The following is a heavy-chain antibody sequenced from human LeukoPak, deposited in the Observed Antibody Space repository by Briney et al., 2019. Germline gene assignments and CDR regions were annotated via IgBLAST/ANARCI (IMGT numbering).Heavy chain of an antibody. CDR3: AKDPSIQTYYYDSSGYSPFDY. D-gene: IGHD3-22*01. CDR2: ISGSGGST. CDR1: RFTFSSYA. V-gene: IGHV3-23*01. J-gene: IGHJ4*02. Sequence: GGSLRLSCAASRFTFSSYAMSWVRQAPGKGLEWVSAISGSGGSTYYADSVKGRFTISRDNSKNTLYLQMNSLRAEDTAVYYCAKDPSIQTYYYDSSGYSPFDYWGQGTLVTVSS.